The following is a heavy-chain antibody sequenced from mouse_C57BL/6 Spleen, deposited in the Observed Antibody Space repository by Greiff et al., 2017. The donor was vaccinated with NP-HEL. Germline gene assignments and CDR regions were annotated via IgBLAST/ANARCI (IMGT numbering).Heavy chain of an antibody. D-gene: IGHD2-5*01. V-gene: IGHV1-55*01. J-gene: IGHJ2*01. CDR1: GYTFPSYW. Sequence: QVQLQQPGAELVKPGASVKMSCKASGYTFPSYWITWVKQRPGQGLEWIGDIYPGSGSTNYNEKFKSKATLTVDTSASTAYMQLSSLTSEDSAVYYCARLGYYSNYVDYWGQGTTLTVSS. CDR3: ARLGYYSNYVDY. CDR2: IYPGSGST.